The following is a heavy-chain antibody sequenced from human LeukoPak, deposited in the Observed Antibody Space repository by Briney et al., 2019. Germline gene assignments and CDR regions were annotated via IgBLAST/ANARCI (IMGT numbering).Heavy chain of an antibody. V-gene: IGHV4-59*01. CDR2: IYYSGST. J-gene: IGHJ6*03. Sequence: SETLSLTCTVSGGSISSYYWSWIRQPPGKGLEWIGYIYYSGSTNYNPSLKSRVTISVDTSKNQFSLKLSSVTAAGTAVYYCASGDSSGWGNYYYYVDVWGKGTTVTVSS. D-gene: IGHD6-19*01. CDR1: GGSISSYY. CDR3: ASGDSSGWGNYYYYVDV.